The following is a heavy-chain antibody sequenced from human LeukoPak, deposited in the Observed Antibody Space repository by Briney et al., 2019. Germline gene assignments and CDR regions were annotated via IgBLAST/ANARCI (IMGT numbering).Heavy chain of an antibody. Sequence: GGSLRLSCAASGFPFSGYWMTWVRQAPGKGLEWVANIKYDGSEKFYVGSVRGRFTISRDNTNNSLHLQMNSLRAEDTAIYYCARDPTYDSGSPLGYGGQGTLVAVSS. V-gene: IGHV3-7*01. CDR1: GFPFSGYW. D-gene: IGHD3-10*01. CDR3: ARDPTYDSGSPLGY. CDR2: IKYDGSEK. J-gene: IGHJ4*02.